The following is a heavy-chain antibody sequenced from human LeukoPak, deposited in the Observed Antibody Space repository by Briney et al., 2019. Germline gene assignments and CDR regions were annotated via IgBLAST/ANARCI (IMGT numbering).Heavy chain of an antibody. V-gene: IGHV4-38-2*01. CDR1: GYSLSSGYY. CDR3: ARLITIFGVVTDD. J-gene: IGHJ4*02. D-gene: IGHD3-3*01. Sequence: KPSETLSLTCAVSGYSLSSGYYWGWIRPPPGKGLEWIGSIYHSGSTYYNPSLKSRVTISVDTSKNQFSLKLSSVTAADTAVYYCARLITIFGVVTDDWGQGTLVTVSS. CDR2: IYHSGST.